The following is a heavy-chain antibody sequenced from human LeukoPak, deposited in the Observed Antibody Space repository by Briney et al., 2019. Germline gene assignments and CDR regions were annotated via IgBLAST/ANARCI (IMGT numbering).Heavy chain of an antibody. CDR3: AKDYGWFGELLS. CDR2: ISYDGSNK. Sequence: PGGSLRLSCAASGFTFSSYGMHWVPQDPGKGLEWMAVISYDGSNKYYADSVKGRFTISRDNSKNTLYLQMNSLRAEDTAVYYCAKDYGWFGELLSWGQGTLVTVSS. CDR1: GFTFSSYG. J-gene: IGHJ4*02. V-gene: IGHV3-30*18. D-gene: IGHD3-10*01.